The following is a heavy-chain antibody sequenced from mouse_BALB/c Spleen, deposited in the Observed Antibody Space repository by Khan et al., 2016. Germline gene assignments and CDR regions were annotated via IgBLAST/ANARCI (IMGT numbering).Heavy chain of an antibody. CDR1: GYTFTSYW. J-gene: IGHJ2*01. V-gene: IGHV1-61*01. Sequence: QVQLKQSGAELVRPGASVKLSCKASGYTFTSYWMNWVKQRPGQGLEWIGMIDPSDSETHYNQMFKDKATLTVDKSSSTAYMQLSSLTSEDSAVXYSARGVRRRSYYFDYWGQGTTLTVSS. CDR2: IDPSDSET. D-gene: IGHD2-14*01. CDR3: ARGVRRRSYYFDY.